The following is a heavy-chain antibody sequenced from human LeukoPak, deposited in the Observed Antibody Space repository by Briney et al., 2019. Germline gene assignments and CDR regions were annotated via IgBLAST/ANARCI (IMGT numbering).Heavy chain of an antibody. V-gene: IGHV4-39*07. J-gene: IGHJ6*02. CDR3: AREGSTDSSGYHYYYYGMDV. Sequence: SETLSLTCTGSGGSISSSSYYWGGIRQPPGKGLEGIGSIYYSGSTYYNPSHKSRVTISVDTSKNQFSLKLSSVTAADTAVYYCAREGSTDSSGYHYYYYGMDVWGQGTTVTVSS. CDR2: IYYSGST. D-gene: IGHD3-22*01. CDR1: GGSISSSSYY.